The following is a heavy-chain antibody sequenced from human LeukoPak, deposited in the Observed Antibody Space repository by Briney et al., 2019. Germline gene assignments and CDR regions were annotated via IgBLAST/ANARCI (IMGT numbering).Heavy chain of an antibody. CDR1: GFTFSSYA. D-gene: IGHD4-17*01. Sequence: SGGSLRLSCAASGFTFSSYAMSWVRQAPGKGLEWVSAISGSGGSTYYADSVKGRFTISRDNSKNTLYLQMNSLRAEDTAVYYCAKDPSDYGDYYFDYWGQGTLVTVSS. J-gene: IGHJ4*02. V-gene: IGHV3-23*01. CDR3: AKDPSDYGDYYFDY. CDR2: ISGSGGST.